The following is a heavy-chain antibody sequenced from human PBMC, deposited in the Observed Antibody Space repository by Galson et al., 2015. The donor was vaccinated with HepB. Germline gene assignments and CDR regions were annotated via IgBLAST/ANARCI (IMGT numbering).Heavy chain of an antibody. CDR3: AKVPRAYCGSSSCHFDY. CDR1: GFTFSTYA. J-gene: IGHJ4*02. Sequence: SLRLSCAVSGFTFSTYAMSWVRQAPGKGLEWVSGISGSGGGTYYADSVKGRFTISRDNSKNTLYLQMNSLRAEDTAVYYCAKVPRAYCGSSSCHFDYWGQGTLVTVSS. CDR2: ISGSGGGT. D-gene: IGHD2-2*01. V-gene: IGHV3-23*01.